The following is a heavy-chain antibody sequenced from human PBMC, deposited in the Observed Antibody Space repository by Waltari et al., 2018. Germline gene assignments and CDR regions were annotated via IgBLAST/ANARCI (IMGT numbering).Heavy chain of an antibody. CDR3: AKDSRRGVTTPFDC. D-gene: IGHD4-17*01. Sequence: EVQLLESGGGLVQPGGSLGLSCAASGFTFTSYAMSWVRPAPGKGLEWVSGISGGGGSTYYADSVKGRFTISRDNSKNTLYLQMNSLRAEDTAVYYCAKDSRRGVTTPFDCWGQGTLVTVSS. CDR2: ISGGGGST. V-gene: IGHV3-23*01. CDR1: GFTFTSYA. J-gene: IGHJ4*02.